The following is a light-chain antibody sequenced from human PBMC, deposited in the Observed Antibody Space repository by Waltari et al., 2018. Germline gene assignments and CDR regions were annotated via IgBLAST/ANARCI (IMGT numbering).Light chain of an antibody. CDR2: DAS. J-gene: IGKJ4*01. Sequence: EIVLTQSPATLSLSPGERATLSCRASQSVNEYLAWYQQIPGQAPRLLIYDASNRATGIPARFSGSGSGTDFTLTISSLETEDFAIYYCHVRSNWPPVTFGGGTKVEIK. CDR1: QSVNEY. V-gene: IGKV3-11*01. CDR3: HVRSNWPPVT.